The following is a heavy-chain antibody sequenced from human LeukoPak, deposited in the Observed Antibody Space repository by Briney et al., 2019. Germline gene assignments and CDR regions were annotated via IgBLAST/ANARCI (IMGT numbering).Heavy chain of an antibody. V-gene: IGHV3-23*01. CDR1: GFTFSSYA. CDR2: VSGSGGST. CDR3: ARDMTPWANIVVLLPSYYYYYGMDV. D-gene: IGHD2-2*01. Sequence: GGSLRLSCAASGFTFSSYAMSWVRQAPGKGLEWVSAVSGSGGSTYYADSVKGRFTISRDNSKNTLYLQMNSLRAEDTAVYYCARDMTPWANIVVLLPSYYYYYGMDVWGQGTTVTVSS. J-gene: IGHJ6*02.